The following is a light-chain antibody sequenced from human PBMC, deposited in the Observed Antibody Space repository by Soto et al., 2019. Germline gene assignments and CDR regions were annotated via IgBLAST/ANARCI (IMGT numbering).Light chain of an antibody. CDR2: WAS. J-gene: IGKJ2*01. CDR3: QQYYSAPYT. Sequence: DTVMTQSPDSLAVSLGERATINCKSSQSLLYSSNNENYLAWYQQKPGQPPQLLIYWASTREYGVPDRFSGSGSGTDITLTIRSLQAEDVAVYYCQQYYSAPYTFGQGTKLEIK. V-gene: IGKV4-1*01. CDR1: QSLLYSSNNENY.